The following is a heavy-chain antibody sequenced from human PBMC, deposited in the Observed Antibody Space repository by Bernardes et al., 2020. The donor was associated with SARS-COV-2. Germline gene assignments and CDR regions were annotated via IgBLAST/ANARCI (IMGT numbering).Heavy chain of an antibody. CDR3: AKKSSGWSTPGTLHH. CDR1: GFTFSNYV. CDR2: IRGTSANT. Sequence: GGSLRLSCGASGFTFSNYVMAWVRQAPGKGLECVSVIRGTSANTYYADSVKGRFTVSRDNSKNTLYLQMDSLRVDDTALYYCAKKSSGWSTPGTLHHWGQGILGTVSS. J-gene: IGHJ4*02. D-gene: IGHD6-19*01. V-gene: IGHV3-23*01.